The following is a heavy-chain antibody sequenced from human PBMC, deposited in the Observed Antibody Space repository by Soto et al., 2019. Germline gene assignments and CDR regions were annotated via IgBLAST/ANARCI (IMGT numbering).Heavy chain of an antibody. D-gene: IGHD2-2*02. CDR3: ARIGYCSSTSCYTAYYYYGMDV. CDR2: MNPNSGNT. Sequence: ASVKVSCKASGYTFTSYDINWVLQATGQGLEWMGWMNPNSGNTGYAQKFQGRVTMTRNTSISTAYMELSSLRSEDTAVYYCARIGYCSSTSCYTAYYYYGMDVWGQGTTVTVSS. V-gene: IGHV1-8*01. CDR1: GYTFTSYD. J-gene: IGHJ6*02.